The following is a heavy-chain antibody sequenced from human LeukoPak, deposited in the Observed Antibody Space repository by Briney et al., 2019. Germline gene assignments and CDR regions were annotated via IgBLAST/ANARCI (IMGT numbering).Heavy chain of an antibody. CDR1: GGSISSHY. V-gene: IGHV4-59*11. Sequence: SETLSLTCTVSGGSISSHYWSWIRQPPGKGLEWIGYIFYSGSTNYNPSLKSRVTISVDTSKKQFSLKLSSVTAADTAVYYCACIWLGELDYENAMDVWGQGTTVTVSS. D-gene: IGHD3-10*01. CDR2: IFYSGST. CDR3: ACIWLGELDYENAMDV. J-gene: IGHJ6*02.